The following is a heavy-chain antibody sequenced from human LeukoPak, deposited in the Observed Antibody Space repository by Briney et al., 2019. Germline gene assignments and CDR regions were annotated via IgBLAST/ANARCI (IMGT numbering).Heavy chain of an antibody. CDR1: GFTFSSYS. V-gene: IGHV3-21*01. CDR3: ARVFTFGAFDI. D-gene: IGHD2/OR15-2a*01. CDR2: ISSSSSYI. J-gene: IGHJ3*02. Sequence: GGSLRLSCAASGFTFSSYSMNWVRQAPGKGLGWVSSISSSSSYIYYADSVKGRFTISRDNAKNSLYLQMNSLRAEDTAVYYCARVFTFGAFDIWGQGTMVTVSS.